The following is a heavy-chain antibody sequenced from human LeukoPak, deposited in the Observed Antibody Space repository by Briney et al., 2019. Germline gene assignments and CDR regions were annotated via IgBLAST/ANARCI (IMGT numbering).Heavy chain of an antibody. V-gene: IGHV1-18*01. CDR3: ARNGDPGPYYFDF. CDR1: GYTLTDFA. J-gene: IGHJ4*02. CDR2: ISVYNGHT. Sequence: GASVKVSCKASGYTLTDFAMSWVRQAPGQGLEWMGKISVYNGHTNSVQKFQGRVTMTRDTSTSTAYMELMSLRPDDTAVYFCARNGDPGPYYFDFWGQGTLVTVSS. D-gene: IGHD2-21*02.